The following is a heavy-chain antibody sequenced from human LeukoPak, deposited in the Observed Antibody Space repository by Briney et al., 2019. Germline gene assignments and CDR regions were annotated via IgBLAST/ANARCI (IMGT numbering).Heavy chain of an antibody. J-gene: IGHJ4*02. D-gene: IGHD3-22*01. CDR2: IYISGST. Sequence: PSETLSLTCIVSGVSISSYYWSWIRRPAGKGLEWIGRIYISGSTNYNPSLKSRVTMSLGTPKNQFSLKLSSVTAADTAVYYCARDEGHYDHWGQGTLVTVSS. V-gene: IGHV4-4*07. CDR1: GVSISSYY. CDR3: ARDEGHYDH.